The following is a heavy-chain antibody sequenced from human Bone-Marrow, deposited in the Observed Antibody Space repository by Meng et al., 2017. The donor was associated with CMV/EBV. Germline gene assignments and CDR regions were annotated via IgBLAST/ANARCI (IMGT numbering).Heavy chain of an antibody. CDR2: ISAYNGNT. V-gene: IGHV1-18*01. Sequence: ASVKVSCKASGYTFTSYGISWVRQAPGQGLEWMGWISAYNGNTNYAQKLQGRVTMTTDTSTSTAYMELRSPRSDDTAVYYCARAITDFWGGYFGRPNWFDPWGQGTLVTVSS. D-gene: IGHD3-3*01. CDR3: ARAITDFWGGYFGRPNWFDP. CDR1: GYTFTSYG. J-gene: IGHJ5*02.